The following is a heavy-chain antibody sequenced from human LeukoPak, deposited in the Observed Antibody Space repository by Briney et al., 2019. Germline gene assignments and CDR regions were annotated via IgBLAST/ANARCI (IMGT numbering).Heavy chain of an antibody. V-gene: IGHV3-7*05. CDR3: ARASDPWLQLT. J-gene: IGHJ5*02. Sequence: SGGSLRLSCAASGFTFSNYWMIWVRQAPGKGREWVGNTKQDGSEKRYADSVRGRFSISRDNAQTSLYLQMNSLRAEDTAVYYCARASDPWLQLTWGQGTLVTVSS. CDR1: GFTFSNYW. CDR2: TKQDGSEK. D-gene: IGHD5-24*01.